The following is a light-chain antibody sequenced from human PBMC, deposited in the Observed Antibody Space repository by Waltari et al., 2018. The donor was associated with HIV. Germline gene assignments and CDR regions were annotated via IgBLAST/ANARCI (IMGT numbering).Light chain of an antibody. V-gene: IGKV1-39*01. CDR1: QNIKTN. CDR2: GAS. CDR3: QQGGGMPYT. J-gene: IGKJ2*01. Sequence: DIQMTQSPSSLSASVGDRVTITCRASQNIKTNLNWYQQKPGKAPKVLIYGASNLKRGVPSRSSGSGSGTDFTLSISSLQPEDSATYYCQQGGGMPYTFGQGTMVEIK.